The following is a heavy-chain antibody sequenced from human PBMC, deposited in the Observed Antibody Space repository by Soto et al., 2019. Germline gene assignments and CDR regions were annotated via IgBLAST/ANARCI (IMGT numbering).Heavy chain of an antibody. CDR2: IYYSGST. D-gene: IGHD2-15*01. CDR1: GGSISSYY. Sequence: SETLSLTCTVSGGSISSYYWSWIRQPPGKGLEWIGYIYYSGSTYYNPSLKSRVTISVDTSKNQFSLKLSSVTAADTAVYYCARDYCSGGSCYLYYFDYWGQGTLVTVSS. CDR3: ARDYCSGGSCYLYYFDY. J-gene: IGHJ4*02. V-gene: IGHV4-30-4*08.